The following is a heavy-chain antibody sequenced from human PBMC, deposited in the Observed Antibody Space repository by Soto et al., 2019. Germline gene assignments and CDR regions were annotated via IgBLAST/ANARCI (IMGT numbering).Heavy chain of an antibody. CDR3: ARSEGYDSSGYFNPFDY. CDR1: GGSISSGDYY. CDR2: IYYSGST. V-gene: IGHV4-30-4*01. D-gene: IGHD3-22*01. J-gene: IGHJ4*02. Sequence: QVQLQESGPGLVKPSETLSLTCTVSGGSISSGDYYWSWIRQPPGKGLEWIGYIYYSGSTYYNPSLNSRVTISVDTARNQFSLKLSSVTAADTAVYYCARSEGYDSSGYFNPFDYWGQGTLVTVSS.